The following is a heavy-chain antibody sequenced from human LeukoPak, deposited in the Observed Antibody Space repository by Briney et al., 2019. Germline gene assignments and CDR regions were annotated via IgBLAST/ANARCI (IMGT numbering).Heavy chain of an antibody. CDR1: GATFSSYS. D-gene: IGHD3-22*01. J-gene: IGHJ4*02. CDR2: IIPSLNVV. CDR3: ARDLESSSGGGPLDS. V-gene: IGHV1-69*04. Sequence: SVKVSCKASGATFSSYSISWVRQAPGQGLEWMGRIIPSLNVVKYAPKFQGRVIITADKSTATAYMGLSSLRSEDTAVYYCARDLESSSGGGPLDSWGQGTLVTVSS.